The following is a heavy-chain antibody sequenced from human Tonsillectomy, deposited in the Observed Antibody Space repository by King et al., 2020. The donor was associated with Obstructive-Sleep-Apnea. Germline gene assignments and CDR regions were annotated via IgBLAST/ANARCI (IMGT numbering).Heavy chain of an antibody. CDR3: ARDRGIAVAGTWGPLDG. CDR2: INSDRTRT. V-gene: IGHV3-74*01. CDR1: GFPFSSYW. Sequence: VQLVESGGGLVQPGGSLRLSCAASGFPFSSYWMHWVRQAPGKGLVWVSRINSDRTRTSYADSVKGRFTIARDNAKNTLYLQMNSLRAEDTAVYYCARDRGIAVAGTWGPLDGWGQGTTVTVSS. J-gene: IGHJ6*02. D-gene: IGHD6-19*01.